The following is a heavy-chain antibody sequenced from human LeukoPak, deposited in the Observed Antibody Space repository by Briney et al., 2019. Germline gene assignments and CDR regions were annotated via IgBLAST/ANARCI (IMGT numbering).Heavy chain of an antibody. Sequence: SETLSLTWAVYGEPFNTYYWSWIRQPAGKGLEWLGRIYASGNTNYNPSLKSRVTMSVDTSQNQVSLKLSSMTAADTAVYYCARDGCNSTACHMRLAFDIWGQGAVVTVSS. CDR2: IYASGNT. CDR1: GEPFNTYY. D-gene: IGHD2/OR15-2a*01. V-gene: IGHV4-4*07. CDR3: ARDGCNSTACHMRLAFDI. J-gene: IGHJ3*02.